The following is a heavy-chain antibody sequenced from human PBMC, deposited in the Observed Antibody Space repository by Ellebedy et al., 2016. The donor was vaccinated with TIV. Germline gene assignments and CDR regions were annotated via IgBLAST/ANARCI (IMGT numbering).Heavy chain of an antibody. Sequence: GGSLRLSCAVSGFTFSSYGLHWVRQASGKGLEWVAVIASDGSNKYYADSVKGRFTISRDNSQHTLYLQMNSLRPEDTAIYYCASPYPEDRYSSGWFDYWGQGTLVTVSS. D-gene: IGHD6-19*01. J-gene: IGHJ4*02. CDR3: ASPYPEDRYSSGWFDY. CDR1: GFTFSSYG. V-gene: IGHV3-30*03. CDR2: IASDGSNK.